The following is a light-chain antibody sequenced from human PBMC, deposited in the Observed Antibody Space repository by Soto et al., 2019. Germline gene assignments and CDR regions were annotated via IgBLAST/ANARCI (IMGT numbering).Light chain of an antibody. CDR3: QQSYSTPYT. CDR1: QSISSY. J-gene: IGKJ2*01. V-gene: IGKV1-39*01. Sequence: DIQMTQSPSSLSASVGDRDTITCRASQSISSYLNWYQQKPGKAPKLLIYAASSLQSGVPSRFSGIGSGTDFTLTISSLQPEDFATYYCQQSYSTPYTFGQGTKLEIK. CDR2: AAS.